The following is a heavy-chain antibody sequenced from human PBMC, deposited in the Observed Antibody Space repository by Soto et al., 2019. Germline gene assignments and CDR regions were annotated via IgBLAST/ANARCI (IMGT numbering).Heavy chain of an antibody. Sequence: EVQLVESGGGLIQPGGSLRLSCAASGFTVSSNYMSWVRQAPGKGLEWVSVIYSGGSTYYADSVKGRFTISRDNSKNTLYLQMTSLRAEDTALYYCARDRVESSYPEDFQRWGQGTGVTVSS. J-gene: IGHJ1*01. D-gene: IGHD2-2*01. CDR3: ARDRVESSYPEDFQR. V-gene: IGHV3-53*01. CDR1: GFTVSSNY. CDR2: IYSGGST.